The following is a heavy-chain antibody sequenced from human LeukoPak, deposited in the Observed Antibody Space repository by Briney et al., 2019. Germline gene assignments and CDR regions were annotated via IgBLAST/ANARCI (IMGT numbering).Heavy chain of an antibody. Sequence: PGRSLRLSCAASGFTLSSYWMHWVRQVPGKGLVWVSRIKSDGNDTRYADSVKGRFTISRDNAKNTLYLQMNSLRAEDTAVYYCARGYSSGLHFDYWGQGTLVTVSS. J-gene: IGHJ4*02. CDR2: IKSDGNDT. D-gene: IGHD6-19*01. CDR1: GFTLSSYW. V-gene: IGHV3-74*01. CDR3: ARGYSSGLHFDY.